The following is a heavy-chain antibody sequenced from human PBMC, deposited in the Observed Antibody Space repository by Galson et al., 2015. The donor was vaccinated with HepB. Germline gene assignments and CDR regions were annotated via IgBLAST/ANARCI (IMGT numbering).Heavy chain of an antibody. Sequence: SVKVSCKASGGTFSSYAISWVRQAPGQGLEWMGGIIPIFGTANYAQKFQGRVTITADKSTSTAYMELSSLRSEDTAVFYCARWRGGTYYYGRDVGGQGTTVPVPS. D-gene: IGHD3-16*01. CDR2: IIPIFGTA. V-gene: IGHV1-69*06. J-gene: IGHJ6*02. CDR3: ARWRGGTYYYGRDV. CDR1: GGTFSSYA.